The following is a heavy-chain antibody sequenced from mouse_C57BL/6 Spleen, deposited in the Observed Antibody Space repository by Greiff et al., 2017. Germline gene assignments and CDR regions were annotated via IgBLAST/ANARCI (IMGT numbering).Heavy chain of an antibody. Sequence: DVKLQESGPGLVKPSQSLSLTCSVTGYSITSGYYWNWIRQFPGNKLEWMGYISYDGSNNYNPSLKNRISITRDTSKNQFFLKLNSVTTEDTATYYCAREELRLEARDYWGQGTSVTVSS. CDR2: ISYDGSN. CDR3: AREELRLEARDY. D-gene: IGHD3-2*02. CDR1: GYSITSGYY. J-gene: IGHJ4*01. V-gene: IGHV3-6*01.